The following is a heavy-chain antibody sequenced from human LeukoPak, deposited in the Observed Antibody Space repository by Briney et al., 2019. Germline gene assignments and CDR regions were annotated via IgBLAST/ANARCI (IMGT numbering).Heavy chain of an antibody. CDR3: AKSTSITIYYGMDV. D-gene: IGHD1-14*01. V-gene: IGHV3-30*18. CDR2: ISYDGSNK. Sequence: GGSLRLSCAASGFTFSSYGMHWVRQAPGKGLELVAVISYDGSNKYYADSVKGRFTISRDNSKNTLYLQMNSLRAEDTAVYYCAKSTSITIYYGMDVWGQGTTVTVSS. J-gene: IGHJ6*02. CDR1: GFTFSSYG.